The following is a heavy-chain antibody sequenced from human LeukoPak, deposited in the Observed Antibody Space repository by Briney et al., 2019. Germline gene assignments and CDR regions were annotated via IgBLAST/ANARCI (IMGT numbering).Heavy chain of an antibody. D-gene: IGHD3-9*01. CDR2: IDYSGST. CDR1: VGSLSSGSYY. J-gene: IGHJ4*02. Sequence: SQTLSLTCTVSVGSLSSGSYYWSWIRQHPGKGLEWVGYIDYSGSTYYNPSLKSRVTISVDTSKSQFSLKLSSPTAADTAVYYCATGRSIRYFDYWGQGTLLSVS. V-gene: IGHV4-31*03. CDR3: ATGRSIRYFDY.